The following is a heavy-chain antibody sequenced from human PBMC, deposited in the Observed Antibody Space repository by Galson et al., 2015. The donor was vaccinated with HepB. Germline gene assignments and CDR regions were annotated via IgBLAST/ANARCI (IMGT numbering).Heavy chain of an antibody. D-gene: IGHD2-2*01. CDR3: ARVMVPAAIHYYYYGMDV. CDR1: GFTFSSYS. J-gene: IGHJ6*02. Sequence: SLRLSCAASGFTFSSYSMNWVRQAPGKGLEWVSSISSSSSYIYYADSVKGRFTISRDNAKNSLYLQMNSLRAEDTAVYYCARVMVPAAIHYYYYGMDVWGQGTTVTVSS. V-gene: IGHV3-21*01. CDR2: ISSSSSYI.